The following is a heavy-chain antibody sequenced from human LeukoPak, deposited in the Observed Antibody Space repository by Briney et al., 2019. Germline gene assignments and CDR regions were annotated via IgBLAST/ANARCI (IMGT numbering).Heavy chain of an antibody. V-gene: IGHV1-2*02. D-gene: IGHD3-10*01. CDR2: ISPTSCGT. Sequence: ASVKVSCKASGYTFTGYYMHWVRQAPGQGLEWMGWISPTSCGTNYAQKFQGRVTMTRDTSISTAYMELSRLRSDDTAVYYCAREAYASGSFRTDYYYMDVWGKGTTVTISS. CDR3: AREAYASGSFRTDYYYMDV. CDR1: GYTFTGYY. J-gene: IGHJ6*03.